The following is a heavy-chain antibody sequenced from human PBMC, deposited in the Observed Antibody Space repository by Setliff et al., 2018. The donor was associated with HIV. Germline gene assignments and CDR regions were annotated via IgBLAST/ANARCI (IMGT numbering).Heavy chain of an antibody. D-gene: IGHD3-22*01. J-gene: IGHJ3*01. V-gene: IGHV5-51*01. CDR2: IHPRDFDI. Sequence: PGESLKISCKASGYTFTNYWTAWVRQMPGKGLEWMGIIHPRDFDIKYSQSFQGQVTISADKSLSTAYLQWNSLKASGTALYYCARLDSSGYYRSFDVWGQGTMVTVSS. CDR3: ARLDSSGYYRSFDV. CDR1: GYTFTNYW.